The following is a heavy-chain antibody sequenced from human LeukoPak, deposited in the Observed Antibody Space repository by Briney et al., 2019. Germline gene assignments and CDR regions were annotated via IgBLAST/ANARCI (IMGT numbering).Heavy chain of an antibody. D-gene: IGHD6-13*01. V-gene: IGHV3-11*01. Sequence: GGSLRLSCAASGLTFSDYYMSWIRQAPGKGLEWVSYISSSGSPIYYADSVKGRFTISRENAKNSLYLQMTRLSAEDTAVYYCARAQRGQQLVLLDYWGQGTLVTVSS. CDR1: GLTFSDYY. CDR3: ARAQRGQQLVLLDY. J-gene: IGHJ4*02. CDR2: ISSSGSPI.